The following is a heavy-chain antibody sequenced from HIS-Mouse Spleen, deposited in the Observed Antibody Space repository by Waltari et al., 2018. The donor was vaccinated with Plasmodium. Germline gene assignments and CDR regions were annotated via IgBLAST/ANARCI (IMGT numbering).Heavy chain of an antibody. D-gene: IGHD3-3*01. Sequence: QLQLQESGPGLAKPSETLSLTCTVSGGSIGSSSYSWGWIRPPPGKGLEWFGSIYYSGSTYYNPSLKSRVTISVDTSKNQFSLKLSSVTAADTAVYYCARQLAYYDFWSGYSRGYYFDYWGQGTLVTVSS. V-gene: IGHV4-39*01. J-gene: IGHJ4*02. CDR3: ARQLAYYDFWSGYSRGYYFDY. CDR2: IYYSGST. CDR1: GGSIGSSSYS.